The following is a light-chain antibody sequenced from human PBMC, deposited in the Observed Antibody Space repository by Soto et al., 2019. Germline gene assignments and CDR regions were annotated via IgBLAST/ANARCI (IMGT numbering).Light chain of an antibody. CDR3: QQYNIWPPYT. CDR1: QRISSN. CDR2: GAS. J-gene: IGKJ2*01. Sequence: EIVMTQSPATLSVSPGERATLYCKASQRISSNLAWYQQKPGQPPRLLIYGASTRACGIPARFSGSGSGTEFTLTISGLQSEDFALYYCQQYNIWPPYTFGQGTKLEIK. V-gene: IGKV3-15*01.